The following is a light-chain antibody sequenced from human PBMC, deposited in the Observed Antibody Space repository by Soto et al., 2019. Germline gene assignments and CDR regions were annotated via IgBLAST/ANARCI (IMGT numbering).Light chain of an antibody. CDR3: QQRGSWPQLT. J-gene: IGKJ4*01. Sequence: DIVSTQSPATLSLSPGERATLSCRASQSVDSSLAWFQQKPGQAPRLLIYDASNRATGIPARFSGSGSGTDFTLTISSLEPEDFAVYYCQQRGSWPQLTFGGGTKVEI. V-gene: IGKV3-11*01. CDR1: QSVDSS. CDR2: DAS.